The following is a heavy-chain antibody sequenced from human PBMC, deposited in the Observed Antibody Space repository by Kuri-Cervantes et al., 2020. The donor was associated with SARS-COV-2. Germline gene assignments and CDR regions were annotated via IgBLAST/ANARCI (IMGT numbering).Heavy chain of an antibody. Sequence: ETLSLTCAASGFIFSGYCMTWVRQAPGKGLEWVANIKQDGSEEYYVDSVKGRFTISRDNAKNSLYLQMNSLRAEDTAVYYCAREDSGTNDAFDFWGQGATVTVSS. CDR1: GFIFSGYC. CDR3: AREDSGTNDAFDF. D-gene: IGHD3-10*01. J-gene: IGHJ3*01. V-gene: IGHV3-7*03. CDR2: IKQDGSEE.